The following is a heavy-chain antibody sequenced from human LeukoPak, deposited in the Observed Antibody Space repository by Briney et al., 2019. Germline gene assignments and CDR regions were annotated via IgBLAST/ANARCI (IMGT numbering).Heavy chain of an antibody. V-gene: IGHV3-23*01. J-gene: IGHJ2*01. D-gene: IGHD3-16*02. CDR2: ISGSGGGT. Sequence: GGPLRLSCAASGVTFSFSSYAMSWVRQAPGKGLEWVSAISGSGGGTYYADSVKGRFTISRDNSKNTLYLQMNSLRAEDTAVYYCAKEGSIMITFGGVIAHWYFDLWGRGTLVTVSS. CDR3: AKEGSIMITFGGVIAHWYFDL. CDR1: GVTFSFSSYA.